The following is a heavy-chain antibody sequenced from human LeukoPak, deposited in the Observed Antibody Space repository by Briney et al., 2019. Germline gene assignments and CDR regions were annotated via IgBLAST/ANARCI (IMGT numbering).Heavy chain of an antibody. CDR3: AKEGGSIVGGTIPFDY. D-gene: IGHD1-26*01. V-gene: IGHV1-8*01. J-gene: IGHJ4*02. CDR2: MNPNSGNT. CDR1: GYTFTSYD. Sequence: ASVKVSCKASGYTFTSYDINWVRQATGQGLEWMGWMNPNSGNTGYAQKFQGRVTMTRNTSISTAYMELSSLRSEDTAVYYCAKEGGSIVGGTIPFDYWGQGTLVTVSS.